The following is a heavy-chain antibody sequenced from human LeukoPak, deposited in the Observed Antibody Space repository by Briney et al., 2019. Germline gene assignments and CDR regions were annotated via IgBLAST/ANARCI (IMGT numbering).Heavy chain of an antibody. D-gene: IGHD2-8*01. CDR3: VRARWYCTNGVCYRSWFDP. V-gene: IGHV4-34*01. CDR2: INHSGST. J-gene: IGHJ5*02. Sequence: SETLSLTCAVYGGSFSGYYWSWIRQPPGKGLEWIGEINHSGSTNYNPSLKSRVTISVDTSKNQFSLKLSSVTAADTAVYYCVRARWYCTNGVCYRSWFDPWGQGTLVTVSS. CDR1: GGSFSGYY.